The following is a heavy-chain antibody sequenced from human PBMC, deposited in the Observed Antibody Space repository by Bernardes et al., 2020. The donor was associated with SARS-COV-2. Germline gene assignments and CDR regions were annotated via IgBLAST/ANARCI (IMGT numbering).Heavy chain of an antibody. V-gene: IGHV1-2*02. CDR2: INPNSGGT. D-gene: IGHD6-13*01. J-gene: IGHJ4*02. Sequence: ASVKVSCKASGYTFTGYYMHWVRQAPGQGLEWMGWINPNSGGTNYAQKFQGRVTMTRDTSISTAYMELSRLRSDDTAVYYCARDPSLAAAGTHFDYWGQGTLVTVSS. CDR1: GYTFTGYY. CDR3: ARDPSLAAAGTHFDY.